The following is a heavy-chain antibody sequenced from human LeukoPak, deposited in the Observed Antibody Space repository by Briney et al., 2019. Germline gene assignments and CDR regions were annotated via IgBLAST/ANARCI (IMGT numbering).Heavy chain of an antibody. CDR3: ATQGYNWNYWPAGGGGWFDP. CDR2: IYYTGST. J-gene: IGHJ5*02. CDR1: GDSISSSSYY. V-gene: IGHV4-39*01. D-gene: IGHD1-7*01. Sequence: SETLSLTCTVSGDSISSSSYYWGWIRQPPGKGLEWIGSIYYTGSTYYNPSLKSRVTISVDTSKNQFSLKLSSVTAADTAVYYCATQGYNWNYWPAGGGGWFDPWGQGTLVTVSS.